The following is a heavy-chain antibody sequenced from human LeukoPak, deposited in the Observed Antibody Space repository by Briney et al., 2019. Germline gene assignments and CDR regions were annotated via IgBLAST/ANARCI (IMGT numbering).Heavy chain of an antibody. J-gene: IGHJ6*03. CDR1: GYTFTSYG. CDR3: ARTGGRRRIWFGELFRYMDV. CDR2: ISAYNGNT. Sequence: GASVKVSCKASGYTFTSYGISWVRQAPGQGLEWMGWISAYNGNTNYAQKLQGRVTMTTDTSTSTAYMELRSLRSDDTAVYYCARTGGRRRIWFGELFRYMDVWGKGTTVTISS. D-gene: IGHD3-10*01. V-gene: IGHV1-18*01.